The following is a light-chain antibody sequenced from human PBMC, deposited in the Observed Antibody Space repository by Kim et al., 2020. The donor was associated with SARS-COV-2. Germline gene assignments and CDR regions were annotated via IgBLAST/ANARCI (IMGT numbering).Light chain of an antibody. CDR1: HSVSSN. Sequence: EVVMTQSPATLSVSPEERATLSCRASHSVSSNLAWYQQKPGQAPRLLIYDTSIRASGIPARFSGSGSGTEFTLTISSLQSEDFAVYYCQEYNNWPALSFGGGTKVDIK. CDR3: QEYNNWPALS. CDR2: DTS. V-gene: IGKV3D-15*01. J-gene: IGKJ4*01.